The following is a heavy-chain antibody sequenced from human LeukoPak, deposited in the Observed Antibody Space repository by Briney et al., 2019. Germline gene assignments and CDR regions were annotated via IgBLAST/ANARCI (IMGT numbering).Heavy chain of an antibody. CDR2: IYYSGST. V-gene: IGHV4-39*01. CDR3: ARLARPYDSSGHEGY. Sequence: PSETLSLTRTVSGGSISSSSYYWGWIRQPPGKGLEWIGSIYYSGSTYYNPSLKSRVTISVDTSKNQFSLKLSSVAAADTAVYYCARLARPYDSSGHEGYWGQGTLVTVSS. CDR1: GGSISSSSYY. D-gene: IGHD3-22*01. J-gene: IGHJ4*02.